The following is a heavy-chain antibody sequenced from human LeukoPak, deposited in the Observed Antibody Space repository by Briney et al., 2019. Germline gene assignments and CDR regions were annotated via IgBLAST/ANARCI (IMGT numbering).Heavy chain of an antibody. V-gene: IGHV1-2*02. CDR1: GYTFTGYY. J-gene: IGHJ3*02. CDR2: INPNSGGT. CDR3: ASTTGTTQSDAFDI. D-gene: IGHD1-1*01. Sequence: GASVKVSCKASGYTFTGYYMHWVRQAPGQGLEWMGWINPNSGGTNYAQKFQGRVTMTRDTSISTAYMELSRLRSDDTAVYYCASTTGTTQSDAFDIWGQGTMVTVSS.